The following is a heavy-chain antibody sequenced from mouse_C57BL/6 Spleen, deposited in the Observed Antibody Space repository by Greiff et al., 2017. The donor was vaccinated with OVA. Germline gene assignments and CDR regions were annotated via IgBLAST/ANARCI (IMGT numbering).Heavy chain of an antibody. CDR3: ARFITTVVATDWYFDV. CDR2: IYPGDGDT. CDR1: GYAFSSYW. Sequence: VKLQESGAELVKPGASVKISCKASGYAFSSYWMNWVKQRPGKGLEWIGQIYPGDGDTNYNGKFKGKATLTADKSSSTAYMQLSSLTSEDSAVYFCARFITTVVATDWYFDVWGTGTTVTVSS. V-gene: IGHV1-80*01. J-gene: IGHJ1*03. D-gene: IGHD1-1*01.